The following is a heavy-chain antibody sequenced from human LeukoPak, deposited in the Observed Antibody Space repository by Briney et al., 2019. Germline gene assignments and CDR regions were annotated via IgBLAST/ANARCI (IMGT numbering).Heavy chain of an antibody. V-gene: IGHV4-4*07. Sequence: SETLSLTCTVSGGSASSYYWNWIRQPAGKGLEWIGRVFPSASANYNPSLKSRVTVSLDKSKNQFSLKLSFVTAADTAVYFCARGIYTTGWYDAFDIWGQGIMVTVSS. D-gene: IGHD6-19*01. CDR2: VFPSASA. CDR1: GGSASSYY. J-gene: IGHJ3*02. CDR3: ARGIYTTGWYDAFDI.